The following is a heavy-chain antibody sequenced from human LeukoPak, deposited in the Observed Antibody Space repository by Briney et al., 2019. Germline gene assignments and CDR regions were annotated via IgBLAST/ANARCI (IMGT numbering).Heavy chain of an antibody. D-gene: IGHD2-2*01. CDR1: GFSLTTTGMC. V-gene: IGHV2-70*11. CDR2: IDWDDDK. J-gene: IGHJ3*01. CDR3: ARRRTTKNAFDF. Sequence: SGPTLVNPTQTLTLTCTFSGFSLTTTGMCVSWIRQPSGKALEWLARIDWDDDKYYSTSLKTRLTISKDTSENQVVLTMTNMDPVDTATYYCARRRTTKNAFDFWGQGTMVTVSS.